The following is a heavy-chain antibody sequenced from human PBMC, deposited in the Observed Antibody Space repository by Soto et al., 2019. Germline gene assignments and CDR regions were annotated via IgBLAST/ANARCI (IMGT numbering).Heavy chain of an antibody. D-gene: IGHD6-19*01. V-gene: IGHV3-23*01. CDR3: ARVQWLGPKWLDP. Sequence: GGSLRLSCAASGFTSNNFAMSWVRQAPGKGLEWVSSISGSGDNTFYADSVKGRFTISRDNSKNTLYLQMNSLRAEDTAVYYCARVQWLGPKWLDPWGQGTLVTVSS. CDR2: ISGSGDNT. J-gene: IGHJ5*02. CDR1: GFTSNNFA.